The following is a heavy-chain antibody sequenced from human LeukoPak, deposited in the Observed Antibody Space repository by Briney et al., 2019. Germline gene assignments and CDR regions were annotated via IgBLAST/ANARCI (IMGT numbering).Heavy chain of an antibody. V-gene: IGHV1-2*02. CDR2: INPNSGGT. D-gene: IGHD6-13*01. J-gene: IGHJ4*02. Sequence: GASVKVSCKASGYTFTGYYMHWVRQAPGQGLEWMGWINPNSGGTNYAQKFQGRVTMTRDTPISTAYMELSRLRSDDTAVYYCAREAPESIAAAGAFDYWGQGTLVTVSS. CDR3: AREAPESIAAAGAFDY. CDR1: GYTFTGYY.